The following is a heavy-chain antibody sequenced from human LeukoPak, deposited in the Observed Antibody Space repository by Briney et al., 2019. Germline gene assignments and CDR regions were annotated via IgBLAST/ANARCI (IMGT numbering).Heavy chain of an antibody. CDR1: TFTKAW. D-gene: IGHD3-16*01. V-gene: IGHV3-15*07. Sequence: GGSLRLSCVVSTFTKAWMNWVCQAPGKGLEWVGRVKNRGDGRTTDHAAPVKGRFTISRDDSKRTVYLQMNSLKTEDTAVYFCTTEYYGGFDYWGQGTLVTVSS. J-gene: IGHJ4*02. CDR3: TTEYYGGFDY. CDR2: VKNRGDGRTT.